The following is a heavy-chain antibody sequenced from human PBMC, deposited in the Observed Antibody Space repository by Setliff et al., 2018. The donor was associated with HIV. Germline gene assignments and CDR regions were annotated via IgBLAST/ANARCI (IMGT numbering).Heavy chain of an antibody. J-gene: IGHJ6*02. CDR3: ARKLQPGYGMDV. CDR2: INQDGNEK. Sequence: GESLKISCAASGFTFSSHWMSWVRQAPGKGLEWVANINQDGNEKNYVDSVKGRFTISRDNTKNSLYLQMDSLRAEDTTVYYCARKLQPGYGMDVWGQGTTVTVSS. V-gene: IGHV3-7*04. CDR1: GFTFSSHW. D-gene: IGHD5-18*01.